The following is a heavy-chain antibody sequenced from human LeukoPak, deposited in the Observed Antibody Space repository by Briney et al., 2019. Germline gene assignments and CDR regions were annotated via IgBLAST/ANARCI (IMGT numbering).Heavy chain of an antibody. D-gene: IGHD5-18*01. CDR3: ANRGGYSYGPGWGQNAFDI. CDR2: IKPDSGGI. J-gene: IGHJ3*02. V-gene: IGHV1-2*02. Sequence: ASVKVSCKASGYTFTDHYMHWVRQAPGQGLEWLGWIKPDSGGINYAQNFQGRVTMTRDTSISTAYMELSRLRSDDTAVYYCANRGGYSYGPGWGQNAFDIWGQGTMVTVSS. CDR1: GYTFTDHY.